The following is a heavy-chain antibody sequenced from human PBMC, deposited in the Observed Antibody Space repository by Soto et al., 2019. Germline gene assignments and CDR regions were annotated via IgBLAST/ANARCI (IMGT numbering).Heavy chain of an antibody. CDR1: GFTFSSYA. Sequence: GGSLRLSCAASGFTFSSYAMSWVRQAPGKGLEWVSAISGSGGSTYYADSVKGRFTISRDNSKNTLYLQMNSLRAEDTAVYYCAKEGAYYYGSGSPTDAFDIWGQGTMVTVS. CDR3: AKEGAYYYGSGSPTDAFDI. V-gene: IGHV3-23*01. J-gene: IGHJ3*02. CDR2: ISGSGGST. D-gene: IGHD3-10*01.